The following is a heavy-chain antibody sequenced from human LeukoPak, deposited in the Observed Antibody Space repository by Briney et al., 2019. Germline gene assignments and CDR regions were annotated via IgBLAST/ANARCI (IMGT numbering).Heavy chain of an antibody. CDR3: ARRGSGQTPGYYYYMDV. J-gene: IGHJ6*03. Sequence: GESLKISCKGSGYSFTSNWIGWVRQMPGKGLEWMGIIYPGDSDTRYSPSFQGQVTISADKSISTAYLQWSSLKASDTAMYYCARRGSGQTPGYYYYMDVWGKGTTVTVSS. D-gene: IGHD3-3*01. CDR2: IYPGDSDT. V-gene: IGHV5-51*01. CDR1: GYSFTSNW.